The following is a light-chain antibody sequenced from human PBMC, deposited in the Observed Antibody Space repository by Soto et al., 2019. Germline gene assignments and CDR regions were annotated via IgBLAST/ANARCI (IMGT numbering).Light chain of an antibody. CDR1: SSDVGGYTY. CDR2: EVN. V-gene: IGLV2-14*01. CDR3: SSYTSSSTLYV. Sequence: QSALTQPASVSGSPRQSITISCTGASSDVGGYTYVSWYQQHPGKAPKLMIYEVNNRPSGVSHRFSGSKSGNTASLTISGLPAEDEADYYCSSYTSSSTLYVFGTGTKLTVL. J-gene: IGLJ1*01.